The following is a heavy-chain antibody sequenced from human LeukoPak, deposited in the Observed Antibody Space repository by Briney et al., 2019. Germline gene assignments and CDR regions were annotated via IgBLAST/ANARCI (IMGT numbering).Heavy chain of an antibody. CDR2: MSPSNGNT. V-gene: IGHV1-8*01. CDR3: ARGVDNGVDV. CDR1: GYTFTGYD. Sequence: SVKVSCKASGYTFTGYDINWVRQATGQGLEWRGWMSPSNGNTGYAQKFQGRVTITRSTSKTTAYMELSSLTFEDTAVYYCARGVDNGVDVWGHGTTVTVSS. J-gene: IGHJ6*02.